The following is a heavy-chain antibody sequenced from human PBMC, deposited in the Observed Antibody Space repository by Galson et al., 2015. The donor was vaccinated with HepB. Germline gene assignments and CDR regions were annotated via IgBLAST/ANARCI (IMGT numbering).Heavy chain of an antibody. CDR1: GFTFSTYA. CDR2: ISYDGSYK. V-gene: IGHV3-30*18. D-gene: IGHD3-10*01. CDR3: AKGGYYGSGRYGNNWFDP. J-gene: IGHJ5*02. Sequence: SLRLSCAASGFTFSTYAMNWVRQAPGKGLEWVAVISYDGSYKYSTDSVKGRFTISRDNSKNTLYLQMNSLRVEDTAVYYCAKGGYYGSGRYGNNWFDPWGQGILVTVSS.